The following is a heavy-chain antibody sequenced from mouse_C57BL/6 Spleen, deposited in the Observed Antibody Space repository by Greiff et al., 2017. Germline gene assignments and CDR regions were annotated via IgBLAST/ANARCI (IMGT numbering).Heavy chain of an antibody. CDR3: ARYYGSRGYFDY. J-gene: IGHJ2*01. Sequence: EVQVVESEGGLVQPGSSMKLSCTASGFTFSDYYMAWVRQVPEKGLEWVANINYDGSSTYYLDSLKSRFIISRDNAKNILYLQMSSLKSEDTATYYCARYYGSRGYFDYWGQGTTLTVSS. CDR1: GFTFSDYY. V-gene: IGHV5-16*01. CDR2: INYDGSST. D-gene: IGHD1-1*01.